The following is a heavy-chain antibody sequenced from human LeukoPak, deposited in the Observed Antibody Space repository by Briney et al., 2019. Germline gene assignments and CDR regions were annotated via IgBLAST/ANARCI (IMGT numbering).Heavy chain of an antibody. J-gene: IGHJ4*02. Sequence: ASVKVSCKASGGTFSSYAISWVRQAPGQGLEWMGGIIPIFGTANYAQKFQGRVTITAGESTSTAYMELSSLRSEDTAVYYCARGVVGATYFDYWGQGTLVTVSS. CDR3: ARGVVGATYFDY. V-gene: IGHV1-69*13. CDR1: GGTFSSYA. D-gene: IGHD1-26*01. CDR2: IIPIFGTA.